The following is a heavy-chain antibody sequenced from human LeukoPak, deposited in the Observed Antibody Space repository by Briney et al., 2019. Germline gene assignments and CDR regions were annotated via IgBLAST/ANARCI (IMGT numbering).Heavy chain of an antibody. D-gene: IGHD4-17*01. V-gene: IGHV3-30*02. CDR2: IRDDGSHK. Sequence: PGGSLRLSCAASGFTFSSYGMHWVRQAPGKGLEWVAFIRDDGSHKYYADSVKGRFTISRDNSKNTVYLQMNSLRAEDTAVYYCAKDPSPTVATNFWGQGTLVTVSS. CDR3: AKDPSPTVATNF. J-gene: IGHJ4*02. CDR1: GFTFSSYG.